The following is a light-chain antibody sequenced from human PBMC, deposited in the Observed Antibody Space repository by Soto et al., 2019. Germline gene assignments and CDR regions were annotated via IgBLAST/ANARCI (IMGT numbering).Light chain of an antibody. CDR1: SSDVGGYNF. V-gene: IGLV2-8*01. J-gene: IGLJ3*02. CDR2: EVS. CDR3: SSYAGRNNLV. Sequence: QSVLTQPPSASGSPGQSVTISCTGTSSDVGGYNFVSWYQQHPGKAPKLMIYEVSQRPSGVSDRLSGSKSGNTASLTVSGLQAEDEADYYCSSYAGRNNLVFGGGTKVTV.